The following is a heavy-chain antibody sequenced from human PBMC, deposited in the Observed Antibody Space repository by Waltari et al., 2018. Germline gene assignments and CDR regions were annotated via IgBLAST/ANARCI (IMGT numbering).Heavy chain of an antibody. CDR3: TRRRGLRFGGTASDY. D-gene: IGHD3-16*01. CDR2: IYHIGTT. Sequence: QLQLQESGPGLVKPSETLSLTCTVSGASISSSSHYWGWIRQPPGKGLDWIGSIYHIGTTFYNPSLKSRVTISVDTSKNQFSLNLGPVTAADTAFYYCTRRRGLRFGGTASDYWGQGTLVAVSS. V-gene: IGHV4-39*01. J-gene: IGHJ4*02. CDR1: GASISSSSHY.